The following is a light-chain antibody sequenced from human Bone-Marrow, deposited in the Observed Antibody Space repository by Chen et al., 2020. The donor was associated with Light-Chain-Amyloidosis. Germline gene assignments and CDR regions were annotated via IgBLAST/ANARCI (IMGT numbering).Light chain of an antibody. CDR2: GAY. Sequence: DILLTQSPSSLSASVGDRVTITCRASQNIGTYLNWYQQKSGRAPKLLLSGAYNRQSGVPTRFGGTGSGTDFTLIITSLQPEDFATYYCQQSRTFRTFGQGTKVEVK. J-gene: IGKJ1*01. CDR3: QQSRTFRT. CDR1: QNIGTY. V-gene: IGKV1-39*01.